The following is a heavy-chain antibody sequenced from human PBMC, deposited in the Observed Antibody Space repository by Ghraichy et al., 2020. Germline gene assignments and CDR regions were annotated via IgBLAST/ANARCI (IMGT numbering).Heavy chain of an antibody. Sequence: SQTLSLTCIVSDGSINSYYWNWIRQSPGKGLEWIGYIYYSGRTSYNPSLKSRVTMSVDTSTNQFSLKLTSLTAADTAVYYCARAGDCSGGSCYSCDYWGQGILVTVSS. D-gene: IGHD2-15*01. V-gene: IGHV4-59*01. CDR2: IYYSGRT. CDR1: DGSINSYY. CDR3: ARAGDCSGGSCYSCDY. J-gene: IGHJ4*02.